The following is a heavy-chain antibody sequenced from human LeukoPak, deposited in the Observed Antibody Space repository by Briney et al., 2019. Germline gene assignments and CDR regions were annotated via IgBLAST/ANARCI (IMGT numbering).Heavy chain of an antibody. V-gene: IGHV3-23*01. CDR1: GFTFSSYG. J-gene: IGHJ4*02. CDR3: AKGGPYYYDSSGYYYFDY. CDR2: ISGSGGST. D-gene: IGHD3-22*01. Sequence: GGSLRLSCAASGFTFSSYGMSWVRRAPGKGLEWVSAISGSGGSTYYADSVKGRFTIFRDNSKNTLYLQMNSLRAEDTAVYYCAKGGPYYYDSSGYYYFDYWGQGTLVTVSS.